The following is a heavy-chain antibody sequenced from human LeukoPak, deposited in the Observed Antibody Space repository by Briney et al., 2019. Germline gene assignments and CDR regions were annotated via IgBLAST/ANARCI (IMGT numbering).Heavy chain of an antibody. D-gene: IGHD3-22*01. Sequence: PSETLSLTCTVSGGSISSSSYYWSWIRQPAGKGLEWIGRIYTSGSTNYNPSLKSRVTISVDTSKNQFSLKLSSVTAADTAVYYCATRAEYYDSSGYDAFDIWGQGTMVTVSS. J-gene: IGHJ3*02. CDR3: ATRAEYYDSSGYDAFDI. CDR2: IYTSGST. V-gene: IGHV4-61*02. CDR1: GGSISSSSYY.